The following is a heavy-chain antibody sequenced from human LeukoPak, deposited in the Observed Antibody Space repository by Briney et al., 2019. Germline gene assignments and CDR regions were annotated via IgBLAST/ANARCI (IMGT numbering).Heavy chain of an antibody. CDR1: GFTLSDYD. V-gene: IGHV3-13*01. D-gene: IGHD1-1*01. J-gene: IGHJ4*02. CDR2: IGTAGDT. Sequence: GGSLRLSRAPSGFTLSDYDMHWVRQATGKPLEWASAIGTAGDTYYPGSVKGRFTISRKNAKNSLHLQMTSLRAGDTAVYYWARVAKERVGGVYYFDYWGQGTLVTVSS. CDR3: ARVAKERVGGVYYFDY.